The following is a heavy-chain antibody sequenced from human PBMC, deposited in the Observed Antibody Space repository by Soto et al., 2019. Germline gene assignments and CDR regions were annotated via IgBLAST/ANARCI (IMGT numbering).Heavy chain of an antibody. V-gene: IGHV3-11*01. CDR2: ISPGSSTI. CDR3: ATKKWLVS. Sequence: QVQLVESGGGLVKPGGSLRLSCAGSGFTFRDYYMSWIRQAPGKGPEWVSYISPGSSTITYADSVKGRFTISRDDAKNSLYLQMNSLRAEDTAVXYCATKKWLVSWGQGTLVTVSS. J-gene: IGHJ5*02. CDR1: GFTFRDYY. D-gene: IGHD5-12*01.